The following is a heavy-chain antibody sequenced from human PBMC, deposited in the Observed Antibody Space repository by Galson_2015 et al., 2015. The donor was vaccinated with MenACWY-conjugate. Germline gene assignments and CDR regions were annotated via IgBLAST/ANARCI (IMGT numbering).Heavy chain of an antibody. V-gene: IGHV1-69*13. Sequence: SVKVSCKASGGTFSSYAISWVRQAPGQGLEWMGGIIPIFGTANYAQKFQGRVTITADESTSTAYMELSSLRSEDTAVYYCAREWLPQAYYFDYWGQGTLVTVSS. CDR2: IIPIFGTA. J-gene: IGHJ4*02. CDR1: GGTFSSYA. CDR3: AREWLPQAYYFDY. D-gene: IGHD6-19*01.